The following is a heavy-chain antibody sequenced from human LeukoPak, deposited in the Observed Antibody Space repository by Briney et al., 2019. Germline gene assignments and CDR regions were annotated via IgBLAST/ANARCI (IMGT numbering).Heavy chain of an antibody. CDR1: GFTFGDYA. V-gene: IGHV3-49*04. Sequence: GRSLRLSCTASGFTFGDYATSWVRQAPGKGLEWVGFIRSKAYGGTTEYAASVKGRFTISRDDSKSIAYLQMNSPKTEDTAVYYCTREYSGSYFDYWGQGTLVTVSS. J-gene: IGHJ4*02. D-gene: IGHD1-26*01. CDR3: TREYSGSYFDY. CDR2: IRSKAYGGTT.